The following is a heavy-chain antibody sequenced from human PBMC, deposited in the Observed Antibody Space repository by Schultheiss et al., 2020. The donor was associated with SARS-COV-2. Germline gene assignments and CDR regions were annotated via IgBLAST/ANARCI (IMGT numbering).Heavy chain of an antibody. CDR3: AKDTYCTNGVCLKGSEYLQH. Sequence: GGSLRLSCAASGFNFSSYAMSWVRQAPGKGLEWVSAISGSGGSTYYADSVKGRFTISRDNYKNTLYLQMNRLRAEDTAVYYCAKDTYCTNGVCLKGSEYLQHWGQGTLVTVSS. CDR2: ISGSGGST. V-gene: IGHV3-23*01. CDR1: GFNFSSYA. J-gene: IGHJ1*01. D-gene: IGHD2-8*01.